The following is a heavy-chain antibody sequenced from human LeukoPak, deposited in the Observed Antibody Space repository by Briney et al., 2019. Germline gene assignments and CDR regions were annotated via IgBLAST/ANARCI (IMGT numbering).Heavy chain of an antibody. J-gene: IGHJ4*02. D-gene: IGHD2-21*01. V-gene: IGHV3-7*01. CDR2: IKYDGSEQ. Sequence: GGSLRLSCAASGFTFSSYWMSWVRQAPGKGLEWVANIKYDGSEQYYGDSVKGRFTISRDNAKNSLYLQMNGLRAEDTALYYCAQDEVEARCGPPVWGQGTLVTVSS. CDR3: AQDEVEARCGPPV. CDR1: GFTFSSYW.